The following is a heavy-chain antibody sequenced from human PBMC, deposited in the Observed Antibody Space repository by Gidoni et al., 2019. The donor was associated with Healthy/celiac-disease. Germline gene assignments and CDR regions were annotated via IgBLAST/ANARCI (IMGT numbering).Heavy chain of an antibody. V-gene: IGHV3-48*02. CDR2: ISSSSSTI. CDR3: ARIKGYSYGYYYYGMDV. J-gene: IGHJ6*02. Sequence: EVQLVESGGGLVQPGGSLRLSCAASGFTFSSYSMNWVRQAPGKGLEWVSYISSSSSTIYYADSVKGRFTISRDNAKNSLYLQMNSLRDEYTAVYYCARIKGYSYGYYYYGMDVWGQGTTVTVSS. CDR1: GFTFSSYS. D-gene: IGHD5-18*01.